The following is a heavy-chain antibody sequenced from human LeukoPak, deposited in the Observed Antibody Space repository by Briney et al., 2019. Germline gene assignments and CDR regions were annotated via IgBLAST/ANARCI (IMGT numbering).Heavy chain of an antibody. Sequence: PGGSLRLSCAASGFTFSSYSMNWVRQAPGKGLEWVSSISSSSSYIYYADSVKGRFTISRDNAKNSLYLQMNSLRAEDTAVYYCARDPDSGYDSWFDPWGQGTLVTVSS. J-gene: IGHJ5*02. D-gene: IGHD5-12*01. CDR3: ARDPDSGYDSWFDP. V-gene: IGHV3-21*01. CDR1: GFTFSSYS. CDR2: ISSSSSYI.